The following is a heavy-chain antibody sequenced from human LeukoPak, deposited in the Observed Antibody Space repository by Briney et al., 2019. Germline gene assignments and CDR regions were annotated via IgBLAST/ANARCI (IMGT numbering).Heavy chain of an antibody. J-gene: IGHJ4*02. CDR2: ISAYNGNT. Sequence: ASVKVSCKASGYTFTSYGISWVRQAPGQGLEWMGWISAYNGNTNYAKKLQGRVTMTTDTSTSTAYMELRSLRSDDTAVYYCARENRLGIVADGGYWGQGTLVTVSS. CDR3: ARENRLGIVADGGY. CDR1: GYTFTSYG. D-gene: IGHD6-13*01. V-gene: IGHV1-18*01.